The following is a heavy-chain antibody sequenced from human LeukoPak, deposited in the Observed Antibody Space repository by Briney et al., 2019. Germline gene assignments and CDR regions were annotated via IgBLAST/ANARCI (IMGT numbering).Heavy chain of an antibody. Sequence: GGSLRLSCAASGFTFSTYSFSWVRQAPGKGLDWAAVISSDGNTQYYADSVKGRFTISRDNSNNTLYLQMNSLRADDTAIYYCARRRIVGSTDDAFDIWGQGTMVTLSS. CDR1: GFTFSTYS. D-gene: IGHD1-26*01. V-gene: IGHV3-30-3*01. CDR2: ISSDGNTQ. J-gene: IGHJ3*02. CDR3: ARRRIVGSTDDAFDI.